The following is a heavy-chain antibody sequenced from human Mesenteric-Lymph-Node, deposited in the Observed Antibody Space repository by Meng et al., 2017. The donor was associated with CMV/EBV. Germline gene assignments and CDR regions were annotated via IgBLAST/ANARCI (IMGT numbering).Heavy chain of an antibody. V-gene: IGHV1-18*01. CDR1: GYTFTNYG. D-gene: IGHD2-2*01. CDR3: ARRGVPAAVNYFDY. CDR2: NSPYNGNT. Sequence: ASVKVSCKASGYTFTNYGISWVRQATGQGLEWMGWNSPYNGNTNYAQKLQGRVTMTTDTSTSTAYMELRSLRSDDTAVYYCARRGVPAAVNYFDYWGQGTLVTVSS. J-gene: IGHJ4*02.